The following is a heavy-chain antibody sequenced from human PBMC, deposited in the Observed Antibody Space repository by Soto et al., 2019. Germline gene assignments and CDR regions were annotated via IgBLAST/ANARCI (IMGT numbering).Heavy chain of an antibody. CDR3: ATVATTSYNWFDP. J-gene: IGHJ5*02. D-gene: IGHD5-12*01. Sequence: EVQLVESGGGLVQPGGSLRLSCAASGFTFSTYWMHWVRQAPGKGLVWVSRINSDGTVTSYADSVKGRFTISRDNTKNTLYLHVNSLGVEDTAVYYCATVATTSYNWFDPWGQGTLVTVSS. CDR1: GFTFSTYW. CDR2: INSDGTVT. V-gene: IGHV3-74*01.